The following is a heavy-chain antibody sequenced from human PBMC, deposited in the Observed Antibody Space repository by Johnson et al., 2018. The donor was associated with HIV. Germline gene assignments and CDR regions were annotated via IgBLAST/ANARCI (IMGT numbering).Heavy chain of an antibody. CDR2: INWSGGST. V-gene: IGHV3-20*04. CDR3: ARLGYCSGGSCYASDAFDI. D-gene: IGHD2-15*01. J-gene: IGHJ3*02. CDR1: GFTFDDYG. Sequence: EVQVVESGGGVVRPGGSLRLSCAASGFTFDDYGMTWVRQAPGKGLEWVSGINWSGGSTGYADSVKGRFTISRDNAKNSLYLQMNSLRAEDTALYYCARLGYCSGGSCYASDAFDIWGHGTMVTVSS.